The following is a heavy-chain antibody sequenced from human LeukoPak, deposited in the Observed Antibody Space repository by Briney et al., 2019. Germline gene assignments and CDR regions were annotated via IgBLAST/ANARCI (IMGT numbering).Heavy chain of an antibody. Sequence: PGGSLRLSCSASGFTFSNHGVSWVRQAPGKGLEWVAVIWYDGSNKYYADSVKGRFTISRDNSKNTLYLQMNSLRAEDTAVYYCARGNGRWLLPRDAFDIWGQGTMVTVSS. CDR1: GFTFSNHG. V-gene: IGHV3-33*08. CDR2: IWYDGSNK. CDR3: ARGNGRWLLPRDAFDI. D-gene: IGHD5-24*01. J-gene: IGHJ3*02.